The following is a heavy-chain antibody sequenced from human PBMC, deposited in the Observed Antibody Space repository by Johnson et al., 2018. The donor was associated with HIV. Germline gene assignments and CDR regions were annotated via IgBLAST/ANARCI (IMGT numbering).Heavy chain of an antibody. CDR3: ARGPILEWLSGDGFDM. Sequence: QVLLVESGGGVVQPGRSLRLSCAASGFTFSSYGMHWVRQAPGKGLEWVAVIWYDGSNKYYADSVKGRFTISRDNSKNTLYLQMNSLRAEDTAMYYCARGPILEWLSGDGFDMWGQGTMVTV. D-gene: IGHD3-3*01. CDR2: IWYDGSNK. J-gene: IGHJ3*02. V-gene: IGHV3-33*01. CDR1: GFTFSSYG.